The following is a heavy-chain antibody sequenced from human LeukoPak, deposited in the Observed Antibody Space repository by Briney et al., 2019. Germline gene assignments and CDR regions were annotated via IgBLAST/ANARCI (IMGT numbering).Heavy chain of an antibody. D-gene: IGHD2-2*02. CDR1: GYSISSGYY. V-gene: IGHV4-38-2*02. Sequence: SETLSLTCVVSGYSISSGYYWGWIRQPPGKGLEWIGSMYHSGSTYYNPSLKSRLTISADTYKNQFSLKVNSVTAADTAVYYCARDRSVVVPAAIRGGTEYYYYYYMDVWGKGTTVTVSS. CDR2: MYHSGST. CDR3: ARDRSVVVPAAIRGGTEYYYYYYMDV. J-gene: IGHJ6*03.